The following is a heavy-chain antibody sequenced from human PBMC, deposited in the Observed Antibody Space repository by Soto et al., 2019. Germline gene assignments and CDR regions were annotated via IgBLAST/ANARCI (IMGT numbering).Heavy chain of an antibody. CDR1: GFTFSSYS. CDR3: ARQPVFEIVVVAAAIENYYYYYLDV. J-gene: IGHJ6*03. V-gene: IGHV3-48*01. D-gene: IGHD2-2*01. CDR2: ISSSSSTI. Sequence: EVQLVESGGGLVQPGGSLRLSCAASGFTFSSYSMNWVRQAPGKGLEWVSYISSSSSTIYYADSVKGRFTISRDNAKNSLYLHMNSLRAEDTAVYYCARQPVFEIVVVAAAIENYYYYYLDVWGKGTTVTVSS.